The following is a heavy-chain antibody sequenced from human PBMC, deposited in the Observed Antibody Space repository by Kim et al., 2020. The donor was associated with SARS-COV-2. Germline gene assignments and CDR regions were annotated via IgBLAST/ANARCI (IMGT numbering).Heavy chain of an antibody. D-gene: IGHD1-1*01. CDR2: ISSSSSYI. CDR3: ARDRNRYNWNTRAEDAFDI. J-gene: IGHJ3*02. CDR1: GFTFSSYS. Sequence: GGSLRLSCAASGFTFSSYSMNWVRQAPGKGLEWVSSISSSSSYIYYADSVKGRFTISRDNAKNSLYLQMNSLRAEDTAVYYCARDRNRYNWNTRAEDAFDIWGQGTMVTVSS. V-gene: IGHV3-21*01.